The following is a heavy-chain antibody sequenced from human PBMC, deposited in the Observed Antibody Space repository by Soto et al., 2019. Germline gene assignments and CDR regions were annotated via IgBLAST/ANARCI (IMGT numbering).Heavy chain of an antibody. Sequence: EVQLVEAGGGLVQPGRSRRLSCTASGFTFGDYTMSWVRQAPGKGLEWVGFIRSKAYGGTRRYAASVEGRFTISRDDSKSIVYLQMNSLKTEDSGVYYCTRDSQLFVQAYGVDVWGQGTTVTVSS. CDR1: GFTFGDYT. V-gene: IGHV3-49*04. J-gene: IGHJ6*02. CDR2: IRSKAYGGTR. CDR3: TRDSQLFVQAYGVDV. D-gene: IGHD2-8*01.